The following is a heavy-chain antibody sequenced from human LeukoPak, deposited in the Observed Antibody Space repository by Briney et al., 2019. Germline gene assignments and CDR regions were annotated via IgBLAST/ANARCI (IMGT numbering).Heavy chain of an antibody. V-gene: IGHV3-7*03. D-gene: IGHD4/OR15-4a*01. Sequence: PSETLSLTCTVSGGSVSSGSYYWSWVRQAPGKGLEWVAHINQDGNKKYYVDSVKGRFTIFRDNAKNSLYLQMNSLRAKDTAVYYCATGDYGVHGDYWGQGILVTVSS. CDR1: GGSVSSGSYY. J-gene: IGHJ4*02. CDR2: INQDGNKK. CDR3: ATGDYGVHGDY.